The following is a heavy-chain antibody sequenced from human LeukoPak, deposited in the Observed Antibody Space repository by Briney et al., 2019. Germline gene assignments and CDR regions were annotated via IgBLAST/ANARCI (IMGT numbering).Heavy chain of an antibody. Sequence: ASVKVSCKASGYTFTSHDINWVRQATGQGLEWMGWMNPNSGNTGYAQKFQGRVTMTRNTSISTAYMELSSLRSEDTAVYYCARPRGYSSGWYIFDYWGQGTLVTVSS. V-gene: IGHV1-8*01. J-gene: IGHJ4*02. D-gene: IGHD6-19*01. CDR1: GYTFTSHD. CDR2: MNPNSGNT. CDR3: ARPRGYSSGWYIFDY.